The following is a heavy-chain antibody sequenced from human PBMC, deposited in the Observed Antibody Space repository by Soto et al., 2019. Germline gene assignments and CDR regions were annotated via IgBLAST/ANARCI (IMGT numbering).Heavy chain of an antibody. D-gene: IGHD3-10*01. CDR1: GGSIRSGDYY. CDR3: ARSIRRGPPFDY. V-gene: IGHV4-30-4*01. J-gene: IGHJ4*02. CDR2: IYYSGST. Sequence: QVQLQESGPGLVKPSQTLSLTCTVSGGSIRSGDYYWSWIRQPPGKGLESIGYIYYSGSTYYNPSLKSRVTISVDTSMNQFSLKLRSVTAADTAVYYCARSIRRGPPFDYWGQGTLVTVSS.